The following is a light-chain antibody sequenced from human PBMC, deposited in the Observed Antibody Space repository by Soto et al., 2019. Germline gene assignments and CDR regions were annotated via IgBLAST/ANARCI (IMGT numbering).Light chain of an antibody. CDR1: QSVSSVY. CDR3: QQYGSSLRT. J-gene: IGKJ1*01. Sequence: EVVLTQSPGTLSLSPGERATLSCRASQSVSSVYLAWYQQRPGQAPSLLMYGASSRATGTPERFSGSGSGTDFTLTISRLEPEDFAVYYCQQYGSSLRTFGQGTKVDIK. CDR2: GAS. V-gene: IGKV3-20*01.